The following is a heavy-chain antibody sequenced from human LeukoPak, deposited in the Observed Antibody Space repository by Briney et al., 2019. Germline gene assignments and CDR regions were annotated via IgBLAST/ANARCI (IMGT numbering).Heavy chain of an antibody. CDR3: ASAFPGYCSSTSCHDGMDV. D-gene: IGHD2-2*01. CDR1: GFTVSMYW. V-gene: IGHV3-7*01. CDR2: IKEDGSEQ. Sequence: GGSLRLSCAASGFTVSMYWMSWVRQAPGKGLEWVANIKEDGSEQYYVDSVKGRFTISRDNAKNSVYLQMNSLRVEDSAVHYCASAFPGYCSSTSCHDGMDVWGQGTTVTVS. J-gene: IGHJ6*02.